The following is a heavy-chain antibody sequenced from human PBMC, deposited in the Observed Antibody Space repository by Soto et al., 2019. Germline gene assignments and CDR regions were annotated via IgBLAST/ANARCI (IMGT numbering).Heavy chain of an antibody. CDR3: AIAAYCSGATCYSDYNWFDP. D-gene: IGHD2-15*01. Sequence: ASVKVSCKVSGYTLTELSMHWVRQAPGKGLEWMGGFDPENDETSYAQKFQGRVTLTEDTSTDTAYLELSSLRSEDTAIYYCAIAAYCSGATCYSDYNWFDPWGQGTLVTVSS. CDR2: FDPENDET. J-gene: IGHJ5*02. CDR1: GYTLTELS. V-gene: IGHV1-24*01.